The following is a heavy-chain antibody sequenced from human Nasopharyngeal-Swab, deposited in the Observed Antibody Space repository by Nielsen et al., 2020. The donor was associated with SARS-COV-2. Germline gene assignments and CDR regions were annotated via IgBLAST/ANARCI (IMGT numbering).Heavy chain of an antibody. CDR3: AKDDPHYDSSGYNYYYYYYMDV. CDR2: ISGSGGST. J-gene: IGHJ6*03. V-gene: IGHV3-23*01. Sequence: GGSLRLSCAASGFTFSSYAMSWVRQAPGKGLEWVSAISGSGGSTYYADSVKGRFTISRDNSKNTLYLQMNSLRAEDTAVYYCAKDDPHYDSSGYNYYYYYYMDVWGKGTTVTVSS. CDR1: GFTFSSYA. D-gene: IGHD3-22*01.